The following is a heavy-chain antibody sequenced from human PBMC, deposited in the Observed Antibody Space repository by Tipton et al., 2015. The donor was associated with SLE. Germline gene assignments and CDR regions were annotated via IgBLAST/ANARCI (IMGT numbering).Heavy chain of an antibody. V-gene: IGHV5-51*01. CDR3: AREEIDDAFDI. Sequence: SLRLSCQGSGYSFASHWIAWVRQVSGKGLECMGIIYPGDSDARYNPSFQDHVTFAVDKSINTVYLQWSSLKASDTAMYYCAREEIDDAFDIWGQGTLVTVSS. D-gene: IGHD5-24*01. J-gene: IGHJ3*02. CDR2: IYPGDSDA. CDR1: GYSFASHW.